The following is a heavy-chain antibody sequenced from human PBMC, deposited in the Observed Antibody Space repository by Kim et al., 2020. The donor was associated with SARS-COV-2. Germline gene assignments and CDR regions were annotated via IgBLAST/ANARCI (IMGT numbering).Heavy chain of an antibody. Sequence: GGSLRLSCTASGFTFGQYAMSWIRQAPWTGREWVCFISSIASCGTKEYDVYVRGRITISRDDSNSIAYLQMHSLKTADTAVYYCTRAHNIGSWRYYYYYYMDVWGKGTTVTVSS. J-gene: IGHJ6*03. D-gene: IGHD1-26*01. V-gene: IGHV3-49*03. CDR2: ISSIASCGTK. CDR1: GFTFGQYA. CDR3: TRAHNIGSWRYYYYYYMDV.